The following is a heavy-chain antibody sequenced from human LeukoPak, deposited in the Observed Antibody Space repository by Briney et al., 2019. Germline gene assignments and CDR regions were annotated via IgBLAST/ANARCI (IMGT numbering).Heavy chain of an antibody. CDR2: INQDGSEK. Sequence: GGSLRLSCAASGFTISNYWMNWVRQAPEKGLEWVANINQDGSEKYYVDSVKGRFTISRDITKNSVYLQMNSLRVEDTAVYYCARNRGVDYWGQGTLVTVSS. D-gene: IGHD2/OR15-2a*01. V-gene: IGHV3-7*05. J-gene: IGHJ4*02. CDR1: GFTISNYW. CDR3: ARNRGVDY.